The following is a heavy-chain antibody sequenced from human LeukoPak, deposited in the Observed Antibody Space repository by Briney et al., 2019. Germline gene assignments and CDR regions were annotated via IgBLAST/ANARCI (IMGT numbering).Heavy chain of an antibody. V-gene: IGHV4-34*01. Sequence: PSETLSLTCAVYGGSFSGYYWSWIRQPPGKGLEWIGEINHSGSTNYNPSLKSRVTISVDTSKNQFSLKLSSVTAADTAVYYCARGYLYSYGYGSPTLYYYYYMDVWGKGTTVTVSS. D-gene: IGHD5-18*01. CDR3: ARGYLYSYGYGSPTLYYYYYMDV. CDR1: GGSFSGYY. CDR2: INHSGST. J-gene: IGHJ6*03.